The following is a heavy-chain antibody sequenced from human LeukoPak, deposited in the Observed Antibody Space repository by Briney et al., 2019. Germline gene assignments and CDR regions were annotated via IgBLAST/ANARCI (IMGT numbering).Heavy chain of an antibody. D-gene: IGHD4-17*01. J-gene: IGHJ4*02. CDR1: GYTFTSYG. Sequence: ASVKVSCTAFGYTFTSYGISWVRQAPGQGLEWMGWISAYNGNTNYAQKLQGRVTMTTDTSTSTAYMELRSLRAEDTAVYYCAKEIWPTVTTPGHTHFDYWGQGTLVTVSS. CDR2: ISAYNGNT. V-gene: IGHV1-18*01. CDR3: AKEIWPTVTTPGHTHFDY.